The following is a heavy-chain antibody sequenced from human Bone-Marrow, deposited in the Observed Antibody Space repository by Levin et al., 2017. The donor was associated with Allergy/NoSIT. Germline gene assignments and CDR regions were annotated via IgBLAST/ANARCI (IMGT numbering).Heavy chain of an antibody. D-gene: IGHD3-10*01. J-gene: IGHJ4*02. Sequence: SETLSLTCTVSGGSISSYYWSWIRQPPGKGLEWIGYIYYSGSTNYNPSLKSRVTISVDTSKNQFSLKLSSVTAADTAGYYCARAMYYYGSGVEVYYFDYWGQGTLVTVSS. CDR3: ARAMYYYGSGVEVYYFDY. V-gene: IGHV4-59*01. CDR2: IYYSGST. CDR1: GGSISSYY.